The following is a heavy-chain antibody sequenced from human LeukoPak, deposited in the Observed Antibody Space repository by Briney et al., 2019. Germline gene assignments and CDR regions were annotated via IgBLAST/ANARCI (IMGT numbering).Heavy chain of an antibody. Sequence: ASVKVSCKASGGTFSRYAMSWVRQAPGQRLEWMGGIIPVLSTANYAQKFQDRVTITADESTSTTYMELSSLKSEDTAVYYCATTGGDIYYYYMDVWGKGTTVTISS. V-gene: IGHV1-69*13. CDR2: IIPVLSTA. CDR1: GGTFSRYA. CDR3: ATTGGDIYYYYMDV. J-gene: IGHJ6*03. D-gene: IGHD3-16*01.